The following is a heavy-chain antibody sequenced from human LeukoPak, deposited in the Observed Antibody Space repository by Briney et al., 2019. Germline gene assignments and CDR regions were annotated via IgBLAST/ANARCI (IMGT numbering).Heavy chain of an antibody. CDR2: INPNSGGT. V-gene: IGHV1-2*02. J-gene: IGHJ4*02. CDR3: ARGRIPQKGALVDY. CDR1: GYTFTGYY. Sequence: ASVKVSCKASGYTFTGYYMHWVRQAPGQGLEWMGWINPNSGGTNYAQKFQGRVTMTRDTSISTAYMELSRLRSDDTAVYYCARGRIPQKGALVDYWGQGTLVTVSS. D-gene: IGHD6-13*01.